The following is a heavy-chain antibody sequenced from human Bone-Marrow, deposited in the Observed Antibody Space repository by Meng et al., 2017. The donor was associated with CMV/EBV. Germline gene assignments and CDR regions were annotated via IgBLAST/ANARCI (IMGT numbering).Heavy chain of an antibody. D-gene: IGHD1-20*01. V-gene: IGHV4-4*02. CDR1: GGSISSSNW. CDR2: IYHSGST. CDR3: ARDSHNWNDYYYYGMDV. J-gene: IGHJ6*01. Sequence: SETLSLTCAVSGGSISSSNWWSWVRQPPGKGLEWIGEIYHSGSTNYNPSLKSRVTISVDKSKNQFSLKLSSVTAADTAVYYCARDSHNWNDYYYYGMDVWGQGTTVTGYS.